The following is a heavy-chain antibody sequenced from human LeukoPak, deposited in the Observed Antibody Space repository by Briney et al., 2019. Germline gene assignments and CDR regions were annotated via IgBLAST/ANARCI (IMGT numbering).Heavy chain of an antibody. V-gene: IGHV1-2*06. CDR2: INPNSGGT. CDR3: ARAPYYDILTGYHRTYYFDY. CDR1: GYTFTGYY. D-gene: IGHD3-9*01. J-gene: IGHJ4*02. Sequence: ASVKVSCKASGYTFTGYYMHWVRQAPGQGLEWMGRINPNSGGTNYAQKFQGRVTMTRDTSISTAYMELSGLRSDDTAVYYCARAPYYDILTGYHRTYYFDYWGQGTLVTVSS.